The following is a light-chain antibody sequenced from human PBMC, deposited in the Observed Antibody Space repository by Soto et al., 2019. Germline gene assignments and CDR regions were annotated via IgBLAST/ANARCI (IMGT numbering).Light chain of an antibody. CDR3: QQYGSSPPIT. CDR1: QSVSRSY. Sequence: EIVLTQSPGTLSLSPWERATLSCRASQSVSRSYLAWYQQKPGQAPRVLIYGASSRATGIPDRFSGSGSGTDFTLTISRLEPEDFAVYYCQQYGSSPPITFGQGTRLEIK. J-gene: IGKJ5*01. V-gene: IGKV3-20*01. CDR2: GAS.